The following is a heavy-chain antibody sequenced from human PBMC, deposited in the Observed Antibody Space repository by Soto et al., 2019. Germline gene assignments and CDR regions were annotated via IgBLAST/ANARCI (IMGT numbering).Heavy chain of an antibody. CDR2: IYHSGST. Sequence: SWETLSLTCAVSGYSISSGYYWGWIRQPPGKGLEWIGSIYHSGSTYYNPSLKSRVTISVDTCKNQFSLKLSSVTAADTAVYYGAREEAIAAAPPLDYWGQGTLVTVSS. V-gene: IGHV4-38-2*02. CDR1: GYSISSGYY. J-gene: IGHJ4*02. D-gene: IGHD6-13*01. CDR3: AREEAIAAAPPLDY.